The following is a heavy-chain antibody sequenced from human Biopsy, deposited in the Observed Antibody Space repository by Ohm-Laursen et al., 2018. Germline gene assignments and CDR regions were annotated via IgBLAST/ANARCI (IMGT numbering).Heavy chain of an antibody. CDR1: GFIFGTYT. D-gene: IGHD6-19*01. CDR2: ISSSGSTI. V-gene: IGHV3-48*04. CDR3: ARDYPSYSSVWYREPIIHC. J-gene: IGHJ4*02. Sequence: SLRLSCSASGFIFGTYTMNWVRRAPGKGLEWVSYISSSGSTIHYADSVKGRLTISRDNAKNSLYLQMNSLRAEDTAVYYCARDYPSYSSVWYREPIIHCWGQGTLVTVSS.